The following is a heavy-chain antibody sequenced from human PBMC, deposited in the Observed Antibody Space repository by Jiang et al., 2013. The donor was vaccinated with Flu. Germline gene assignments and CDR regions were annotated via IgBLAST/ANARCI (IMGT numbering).Heavy chain of an antibody. J-gene: IGHJ4*02. V-gene: IGHV3-23*01. CDR2: ISGSGGST. Sequence: VQLLESGGGSAQPGGSLRLSCAASGFAFSSYAMSWVRQAPGKGLEWVSAISGSGGSTYYVDSVKGRFTISRDNSKNTLYLQMNSLRAEDTAVYYCASPPAHYHSDSYSHFDYWGQGTLVTVSS. CDR1: GFAFSSYA. CDR3: ASPPAHYHSDSYSHFDY. D-gene: IGHD3-10*01.